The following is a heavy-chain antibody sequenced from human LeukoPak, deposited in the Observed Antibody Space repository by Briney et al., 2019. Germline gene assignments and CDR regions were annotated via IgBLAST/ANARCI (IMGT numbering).Heavy chain of an antibody. CDR2: IRYDGSNK. CDR1: GFTFDDYA. Sequence: HPGGSLRLSCAASGFTFDDYAMHWVRQAPGKGLEWVAFIRYDGSNKYYADSVKGRFTISRDNSKNTLYLQMNSLRAEDTAVYYCANSHRGREYYFDYWGQGTLVTVSS. CDR3: ANSHRGREYYFDY. V-gene: IGHV3-30*02. J-gene: IGHJ4*02. D-gene: IGHD3-10*01.